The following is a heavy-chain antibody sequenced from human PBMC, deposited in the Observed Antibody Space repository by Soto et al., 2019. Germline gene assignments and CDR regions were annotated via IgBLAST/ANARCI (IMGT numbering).Heavy chain of an antibody. Sequence: GGSLRLSCAASGFTFSSYGMHWVRQAPGKGLELEWVAVIWYDGSNKYYADSVKGRFTISRDNSKNTLYLQMNSLRSGDTAVNYCGRDRATAKREGFDFGGRETLVTVSS. J-gene: IGHJ4*02. CDR3: GRDRATAKREGFDF. CDR1: GFTFSSYG. D-gene: IGHD1-26*01. V-gene: IGHV3-30*19. CDR2: IWYDGSNK.